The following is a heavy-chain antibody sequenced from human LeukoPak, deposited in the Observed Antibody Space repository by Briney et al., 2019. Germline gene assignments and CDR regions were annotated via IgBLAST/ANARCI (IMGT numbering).Heavy chain of an antibody. J-gene: IGHJ4*02. CDR1: GFTFSSYW. Sequence: GGSLRLSCAASGFTFSSYWMSWVRQAPGKGLEWVANIKQDGSNKYYADSVKGRFTISRDNSKNTLYLQMNSLRAEDTAVYYCAKDFQTNYYDRYTSSPDYWGQGTLVTVSS. CDR2: IKQDGSNK. V-gene: IGHV3-7*01. D-gene: IGHD3-16*02. CDR3: AKDFQTNYYDRYTSSPDY.